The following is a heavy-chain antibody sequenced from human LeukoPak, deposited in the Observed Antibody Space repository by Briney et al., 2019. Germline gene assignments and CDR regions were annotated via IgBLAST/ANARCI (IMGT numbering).Heavy chain of an antibody. CDR1: GFTVSSNY. CDR2: IYSGGFT. V-gene: IGHV3-66*01. D-gene: IGHD3-22*01. J-gene: IGHJ4*02. Sequence: GGSLRLSCAASGFTVSSNYMSWVRQAPGKGLEWVSVIYSGGFTYYADSVKGRFTISRDNSKNTLYLQMNSLRAEDTAVYYCAKDPTMIVVVIPDYWGQGTLVPVSS. CDR3: AKDPTMIVVVIPDY.